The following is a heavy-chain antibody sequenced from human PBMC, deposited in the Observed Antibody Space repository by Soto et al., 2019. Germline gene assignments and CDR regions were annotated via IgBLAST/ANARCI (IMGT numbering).Heavy chain of an antibody. J-gene: IGHJ5*02. CDR1: GGPIDSGGYY. Sequence: SETLSLTCTISGGPIDSGGYYWSWIRQHPTEGLEWIGYIHNNGATYYNPSLTGRVSISTVRSKTQCCLNVYSVNAADTVAYYCASEGAGSYWFDPGGPGVLVTVS. V-gene: IGHV4-31*03. CDR3: ASEGAGSYWFDP. CDR2: IHNNGAT. D-gene: IGHD3-10*01.